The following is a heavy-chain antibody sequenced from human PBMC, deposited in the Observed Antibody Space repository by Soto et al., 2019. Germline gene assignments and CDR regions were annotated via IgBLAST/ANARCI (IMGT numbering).Heavy chain of an antibody. J-gene: IGHJ4*02. V-gene: IGHV4-39*01. D-gene: IGHD1-20*01. CDR3: ARITGRHRDY. CDR2: VDYSGTA. Sequence: PSGTLSLTCTVSSGSISVTNVFWGWVRQPPGKGLKWIGNVDYSGTAYFSPSLATRVTFHVDTSKNQFSLTLYSVTAADTAVSYCARITGRHRDYWGQGIRVTVSS. CDR1: SGSISVTNVF.